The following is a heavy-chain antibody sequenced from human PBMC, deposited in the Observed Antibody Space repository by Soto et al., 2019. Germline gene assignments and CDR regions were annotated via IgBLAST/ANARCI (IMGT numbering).Heavy chain of an antibody. Sequence: ASVKVSCKASGYTFTGYYMHWVRQAPGQGLEWMGWINTNTGNPTYAQGFTGRFVFSLDTSVSTAYLQICSLKAEDTAVYYCARDLIYCSGGSCYWAGMDVWGQGTTVTVSS. J-gene: IGHJ6*02. CDR2: INTNTGNP. D-gene: IGHD2-15*01. CDR3: ARDLIYCSGGSCYWAGMDV. CDR1: GYTFTGYY. V-gene: IGHV7-4-1*01.